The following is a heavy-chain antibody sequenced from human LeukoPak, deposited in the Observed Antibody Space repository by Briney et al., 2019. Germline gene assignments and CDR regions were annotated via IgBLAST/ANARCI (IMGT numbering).Heavy chain of an antibody. Sequence: SETLSLTCSVSGGSIRSYYWSWIRQPPGKGLEWIGYMYYSGSTSYNPSLKSRVTISVVTSKNQFSLKLSSVTAADTAVYYCARDKSPGDYWGQGTLVTVSS. CDR3: ARDKSPGDY. V-gene: IGHV4-59*01. CDR2: MYYSGST. CDR1: GGSIRSYY. J-gene: IGHJ4*02.